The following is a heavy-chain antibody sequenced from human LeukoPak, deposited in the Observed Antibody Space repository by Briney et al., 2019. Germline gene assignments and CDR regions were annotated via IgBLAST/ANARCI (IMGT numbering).Heavy chain of an antibody. CDR2: IYPGDSDT. Sequence: GESLKISCKGSGYRFTSYWIGWVRQMPGKGLEWMGIIYPGDSDTRYSPSFQGQVTISADKSISTAYLQWSSLKASDTAMYYCARSVDYGGNAFDIWGQGTMVTVSS. CDR1: GYRFTSYW. CDR3: ARSVDYGGNAFDI. J-gene: IGHJ3*02. V-gene: IGHV5-51*01. D-gene: IGHD4-23*01.